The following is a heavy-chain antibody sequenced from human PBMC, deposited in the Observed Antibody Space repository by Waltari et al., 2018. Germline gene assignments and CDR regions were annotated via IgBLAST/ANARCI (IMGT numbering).Heavy chain of an antibody. CDR3: ARDSAAVLDY. D-gene: IGHD6-13*01. CDR1: GFTFSSYS. Sequence: EVQLVESGGGLVQPGGSLRLSCAASGFTFSSYSMNWVRQAPGKGLEWVSYISSSSSTIYYADSVKGRFTISRDNAKNSLYLQMNSLRAEDTAVYYCARDSAAVLDYWGQGTLVTVSS. CDR2: ISSSSSTI. J-gene: IGHJ4*02. V-gene: IGHV3-48*01.